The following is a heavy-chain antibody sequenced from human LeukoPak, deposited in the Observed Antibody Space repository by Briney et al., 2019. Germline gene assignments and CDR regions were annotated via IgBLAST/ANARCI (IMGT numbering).Heavy chain of an antibody. CDR1: GYSITNYC. D-gene: IGHD5-18*01. V-gene: IGHV5-10-1*01. Sequence: GEALKFSRTAAGYSITNYCISWRRAIPEKGLEWMGRIDPSGSYTNYNPSFQGHVAISVDKSINTAYLQWSSLKASDTAIYYCARKLSPLDYWGQGTLVTVSS. CDR2: IDPSGSYT. CDR3: ARKLSPLDY. J-gene: IGHJ4*02.